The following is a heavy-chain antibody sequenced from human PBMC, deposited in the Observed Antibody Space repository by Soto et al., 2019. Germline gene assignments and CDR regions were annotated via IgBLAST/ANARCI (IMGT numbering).Heavy chain of an antibody. CDR1: GFTFSSYA. CDR2: TSHGGDT. D-gene: IGHD3-22*01. J-gene: IGHJ5*02. CDR3: ACDFQLGLIIPTKSGFDSWGQGTPVTVSSGESAPFDP. Sequence: GGSLRLSCAASGFTFSSYAMSWVRQVPGRGLEWISTTSHGGDTEFAESVRGRFTVFRDNSKSTIYLQMSSLRAEDSAIYFCACDFQLGLIIPTKSGFDSWGQGTPVTVSSGESAPFDPWGQGTPVTVSS. V-gene: IGHV3-23*01.